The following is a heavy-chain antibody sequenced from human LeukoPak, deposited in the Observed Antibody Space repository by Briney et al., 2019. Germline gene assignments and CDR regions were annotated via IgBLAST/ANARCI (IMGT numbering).Heavy chain of an antibody. V-gene: IGHV3-23*01. CDR1: GFTFDDYG. J-gene: IGHJ4*02. CDR2: ISGDAADI. CDR3: AKDFGSGWYYFDY. D-gene: IGHD6-19*01. Sequence: GGSLRLSCAASGFTFDDYGMSWVRQAPGKGLEWVSAISGDAADIFYADSAKGRFTISRDNSKNTLYLQMNSLRAEDTAVYYCAKDFGSGWYYFDYWGQGTLVTVSS.